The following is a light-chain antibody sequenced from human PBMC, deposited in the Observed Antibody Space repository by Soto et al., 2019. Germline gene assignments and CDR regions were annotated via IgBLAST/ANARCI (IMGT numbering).Light chain of an antibody. Sequence: IQMTQSPSSLSASVLDRVTITCRASQGISTYLAWYQQKPGKAPKLLIYAASTLKSGVPSRFSGSGSGTEFTLTITSLQSEDFAVYYCQQYNDWLWTFGQGTKVE. V-gene: IGKV1-9*01. CDR2: AAS. J-gene: IGKJ1*01. CDR1: QGISTY. CDR3: QQYNDWLWT.